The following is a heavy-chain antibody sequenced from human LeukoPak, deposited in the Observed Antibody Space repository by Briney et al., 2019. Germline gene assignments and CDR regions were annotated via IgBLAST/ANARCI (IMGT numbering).Heavy chain of an antibody. Sequence: GESLKISCKGSGYSFTSYWISWVRQMPGKGLEWMGRIDPSDSHTNYSPSFQGHVTISADKSISTAYPQWSSLKASDTAMYYCARHPRIVVVPAAPVGMDVWGKGTTVTVSS. CDR1: GYSFTSYW. D-gene: IGHD2-2*01. CDR2: IDPSDSHT. V-gene: IGHV5-10-1*01. CDR3: ARHPRIVVVPAAPVGMDV. J-gene: IGHJ6*04.